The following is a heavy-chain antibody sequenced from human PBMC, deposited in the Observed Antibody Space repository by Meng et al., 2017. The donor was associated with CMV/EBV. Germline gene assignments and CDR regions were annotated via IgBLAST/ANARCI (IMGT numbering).Heavy chain of an antibody. Sequence: QVRLQGSGPGLGKPSETLALTCTVSGGSISSYYWSWIRQPAGKGLEWIGRIYTSGSTNYNPSLKSRVTMSVDTSKNQFSLKLSSVTAADTAVYYCARDLMNCSSTSCANWFDPWGQGTLVTVSS. CDR2: IYTSGST. V-gene: IGHV4-4*07. CDR3: ARDLMNCSSTSCANWFDP. J-gene: IGHJ5*02. CDR1: GGSISSYY. D-gene: IGHD2-2*01.